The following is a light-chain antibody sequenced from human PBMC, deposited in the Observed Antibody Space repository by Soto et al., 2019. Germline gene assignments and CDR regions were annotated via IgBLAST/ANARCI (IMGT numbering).Light chain of an antibody. CDR3: QQYNNWPLT. CDR1: QSVRDN. V-gene: IGKV3-15*01. J-gene: IGKJ3*01. Sequence: EIVMTQSPATLSVSPGERATLSCRASQSVRDNLAWYQQKPGQAPGLLIYGASIRATGIPARFSGSGSGTEFTLTISSLQSEDFAIYYCQQYNNWPLTFGPGTKVVIK. CDR2: GAS.